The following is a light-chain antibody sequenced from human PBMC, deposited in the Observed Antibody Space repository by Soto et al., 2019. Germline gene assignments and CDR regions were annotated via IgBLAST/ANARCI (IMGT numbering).Light chain of an antibody. V-gene: IGLV2-11*01. CDR1: SSDVGGYKY. J-gene: IGLJ2*01. CDR2: DVS. CDR3: CSYGGNVV. Sequence: QSALTQPRSVSGSLGQSVTISCTGTSSDVGGYKYVSWYQQYPGKAPKLMIYDVSKRPSGVPDRFSGSKSGNTASLTISGLQAEDEADYYCCSYGGNVVFGGGTQLTVL.